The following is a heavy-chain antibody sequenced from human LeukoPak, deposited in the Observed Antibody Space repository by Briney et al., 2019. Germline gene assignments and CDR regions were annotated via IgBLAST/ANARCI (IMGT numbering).Heavy chain of an antibody. CDR1: GGSISSYY. CDR2: IYTSGST. CDR3: ARDTPRMTTVTTFDY. Sequence: TSETLSLTCTVSGGSISSYYWSRIRQPAGKGLEWIGRIYTSGSTNYNPSLKSRVTMSVDTSKNQFSLKLSSVTAADTAVYYCARDTPRMTTVTTFDYWGQGTLVTVSS. J-gene: IGHJ4*02. D-gene: IGHD4-17*01. V-gene: IGHV4-4*07.